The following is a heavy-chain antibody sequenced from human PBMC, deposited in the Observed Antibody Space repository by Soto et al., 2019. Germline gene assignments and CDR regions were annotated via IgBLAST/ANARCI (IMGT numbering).Heavy chain of an antibody. J-gene: IGHJ6*02. CDR1: GGTFSSYA. Sequence: GASVKVSCKASGGTFSSYAISWVRQAPGQGLEWMGGIIPIFGTANYAQKFQGRVTITADESTSTAYMELSSPRSEDTAVYYCARAGNALSRAGYYYYYGMDVWGQGTTVTVSS. D-gene: IGHD3-10*01. V-gene: IGHV1-69*13. CDR3: ARAGNALSRAGYYYYYGMDV. CDR2: IIPIFGTA.